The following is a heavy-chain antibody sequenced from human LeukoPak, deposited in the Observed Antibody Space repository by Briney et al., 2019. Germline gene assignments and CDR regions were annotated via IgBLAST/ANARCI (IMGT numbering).Heavy chain of an antibody. CDR3: TRDQTPYY. V-gene: IGHV3-49*04. Sequence: PGGSLRLSCTASGFTFGDYAVTWVRQAPGKGLEWVGFIASETYGGTAEYAASVKGRFTISRDDSNSIAYLQMNSLKTEGTAVYYCTRDQTPYYWGQGTLVTVSS. CDR2: IASETYGGTA. CDR1: GFTFGDYA. J-gene: IGHJ4*02.